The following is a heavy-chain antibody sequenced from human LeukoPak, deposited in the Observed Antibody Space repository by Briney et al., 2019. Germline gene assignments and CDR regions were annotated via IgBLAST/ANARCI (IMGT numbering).Heavy chain of an antibody. J-gene: IGHJ4*02. Sequence: SCKASGGTFSSYAMSWVRQAPGKGLEWVSGISGSGGNTYYADSVKGRFTISRDNSKNTLYLQMNSLRAEDTAVYYCAKLQRMYYDSSGYLAYWGQGTLVTVSS. D-gene: IGHD3-22*01. CDR3: AKLQRMYYDSSGYLAY. V-gene: IGHV3-23*01. CDR1: GGTFSSYA. CDR2: ISGSGGNT.